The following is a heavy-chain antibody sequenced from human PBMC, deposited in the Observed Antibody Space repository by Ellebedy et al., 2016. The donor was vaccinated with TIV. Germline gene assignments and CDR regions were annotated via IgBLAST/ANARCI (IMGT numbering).Heavy chain of an antibody. V-gene: IGHV1-18*04. CDR1: GYTFTSYG. Sequence: ASVKVSCKASGYTFTSYGISWVRQAPGQGLEWMGWISAYNGDTNYAQKFQGRVTITADESTSTAYMELSSLGSEDTAVYYCASGSYYLAYYYYGMDVWGQGTTVTVSS. CDR3: ASGSYYLAYYYYGMDV. D-gene: IGHD3-10*01. CDR2: ISAYNGDT. J-gene: IGHJ6*02.